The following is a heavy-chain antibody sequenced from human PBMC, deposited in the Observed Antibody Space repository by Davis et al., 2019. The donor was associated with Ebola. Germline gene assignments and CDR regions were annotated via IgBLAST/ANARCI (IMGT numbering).Heavy chain of an antibody. CDR1: GFTFSSYG. J-gene: IGHJ6*02. CDR2: IWYDGSNK. V-gene: IGHV3-33*01. CDR3: AREVHGMDV. Sequence: GESLKISCAAFGFTFSSYGMHWVRQAPGKGLEWVAVIWYDGSNKYYADSVKGRFTISRDNSKNTLYLQMNSLRAEDTAVYYCAREVHGMDVWGQGTTVTVSS.